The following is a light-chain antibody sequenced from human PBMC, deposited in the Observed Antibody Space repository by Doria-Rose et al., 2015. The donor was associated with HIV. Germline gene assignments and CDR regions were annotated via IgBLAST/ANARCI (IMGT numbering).Light chain of an antibody. Sequence: IQVTQSPSSLSASIGDRITIICRASQAIGRALAWYQQRPGKPPKLLIYDASSLESGVPSRFSGSGSGTHFTLTVSSLQPEDFATYYCQQCNSDFLTFGPGTKVDIK. V-gene: IGKV1-13*02. J-gene: IGKJ3*01. CDR2: DAS. CDR3: QQCNSDFLT. CDR1: QAIGRA.